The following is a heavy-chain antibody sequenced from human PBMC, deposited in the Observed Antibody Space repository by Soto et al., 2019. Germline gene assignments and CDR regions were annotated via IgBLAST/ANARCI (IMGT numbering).Heavy chain of an antibody. CDR1: GYTFYSHS. CDR3: ARCIQGDYYYGMDV. D-gene: IGHD5-18*01. V-gene: IGHV1-18*01. CDR2: INADYGNT. J-gene: IGHJ6*02. Sequence: QAQLVQAGAEVRKPGASVKVSCKASGYTFYSHSISWVRQAPGQGLEWMGRINADYGNTQDAQKFRGSVTMTTDTSTTTVYMELTNLRSDDTAVYYCARCIQGDYYYGMDVWGQGTTVTVSS.